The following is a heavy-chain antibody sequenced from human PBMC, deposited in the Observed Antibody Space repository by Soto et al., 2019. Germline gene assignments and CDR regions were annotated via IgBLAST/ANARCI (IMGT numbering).Heavy chain of an antibody. CDR2: ISSSSSYI. Sequence: EVQLVESGGGLVKPGGSLRLSCAASGFTSSSYSMNWVRQAPGKGLEWVSSISSSSSYIYYADSVKGRFTISRDNAKNSLYLQMNSLRAEDTAVYYCAREGVQHGSGPYYYYGMDVWGQGTTVTVSS. V-gene: IGHV3-21*01. CDR3: AREGVQHGSGPYYYYGMDV. CDR1: GFTSSSYS. J-gene: IGHJ6*02. D-gene: IGHD3-10*01.